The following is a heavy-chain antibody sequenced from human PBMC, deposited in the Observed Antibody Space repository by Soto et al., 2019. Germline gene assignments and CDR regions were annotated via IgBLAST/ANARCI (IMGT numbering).Heavy chain of an antibody. D-gene: IGHD6-19*01. CDR1: GGSISSYY. CDR2: IYYSGNT. V-gene: IGHV4-59*08. CDR3: ARFIAVAGNYYFDY. Sequence: SETLSLTCTVSGGSISSYYWSWIRQPPGKGLEWIGYIYYSGNTNYNPSLKSRVTISVDTSKNQFSLKLSSVTAADTAVYYCARFIAVAGNYYFDYWGQGTLVTVSS. J-gene: IGHJ4*02.